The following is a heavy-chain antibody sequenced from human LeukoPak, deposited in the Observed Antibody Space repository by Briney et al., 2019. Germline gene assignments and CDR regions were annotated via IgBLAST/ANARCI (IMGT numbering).Heavy chain of an antibody. CDR3: AKDRTVFRGITYYFHY. V-gene: IGHV3-23*01. Sequence: GGSLRLSCAASGFTFSNYALSWVRQAPGEGLEWVSAISASGTSTYYADSVKGRFTISKDNSKNTLYLQMNSLRADDTAVYYCAKDRTVFRGITYYFHYWGQGTLVTVSS. D-gene: IGHD3-10*01. J-gene: IGHJ4*02. CDR1: GFTFSNYA. CDR2: ISASGTST.